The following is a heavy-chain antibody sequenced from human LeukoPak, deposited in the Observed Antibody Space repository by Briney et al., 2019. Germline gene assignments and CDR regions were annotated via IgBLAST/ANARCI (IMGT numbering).Heavy chain of an antibody. J-gene: IGHJ4*02. CDR3: ARDPPSMYCSSTSCLDY. CDR2: IYYSGST. V-gene: IGHV4-39*07. Sequence: SETLSLTCTVSGGSISSSSYYWGWIRQPPGKGLEWIGSIYYSGSTYYNPSLKSRVTISVDTSKNQFSLKLSSVTAADTAVYYCARDPPSMYCSSTSCLDYWGQGTLVTVSS. CDR1: GGSISSSSYY. D-gene: IGHD2-2*01.